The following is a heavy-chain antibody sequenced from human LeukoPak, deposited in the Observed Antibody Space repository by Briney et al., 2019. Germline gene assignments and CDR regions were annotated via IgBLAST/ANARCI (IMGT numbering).Heavy chain of an antibody. D-gene: IGHD5-12*01. Sequence: PETLSLTCTVSGGSISSYYWSWIRQPPGKGLEWIGYIYYSGSTNYNPSLKSRVTISVDTSKNQFSLKLSSVTAADTAVYYCANGGYSGYEADYWGQGTLVTVSS. CDR2: IYYSGST. CDR1: GGSISSYY. V-gene: IGHV4-59*01. CDR3: ANGGYSGYEADY. J-gene: IGHJ4*02.